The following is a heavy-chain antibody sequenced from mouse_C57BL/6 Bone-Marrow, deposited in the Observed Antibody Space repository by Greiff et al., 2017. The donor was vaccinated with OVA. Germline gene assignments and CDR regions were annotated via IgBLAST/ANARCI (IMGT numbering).Heavy chain of an antibody. CDR3: ARSATMAPFDY. V-gene: IGHV1-7*01. Sequence: QVQLQQSGAELAQPGASVKLSCKASGYTFTSYWMHWVKQRPGQGLEWIGYINPSSGYTKYNQKFKDKATLTADKSSSTAYMQLSSLTYADSAVYYCARSATMAPFDYWGQGTTLTVSS. CDR1: GYTFTSYW. CDR2: INPSSGYT. J-gene: IGHJ2*01. D-gene: IGHD1-1*02.